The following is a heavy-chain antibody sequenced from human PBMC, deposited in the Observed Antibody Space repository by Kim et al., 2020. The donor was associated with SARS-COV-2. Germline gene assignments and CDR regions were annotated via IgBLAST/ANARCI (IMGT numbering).Heavy chain of an antibody. D-gene: IGHD1-1*01. CDR2: INHSGST. CDR1: GGSFSGYY. Sequence: SETLSLTCAVYGGSFSGYYWSWIRQPPGKGLEWIGEINHSGSTNYNPSLKSRVTISVDTSKNQFSLKLSSVTAADTAVYYCARGRRATPRVFDPWGQGTLVTVSS. CDR3: ARGRRATPRVFDP. V-gene: IGHV4-34*01. J-gene: IGHJ5*02.